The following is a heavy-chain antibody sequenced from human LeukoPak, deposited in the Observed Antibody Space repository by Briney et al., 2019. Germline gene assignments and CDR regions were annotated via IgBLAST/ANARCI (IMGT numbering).Heavy chain of an antibody. CDR3: ASAYCGGDCYSPGATNYYYYGMDV. Sequence: ASVEVSCKASGYTFTSYDINWVRQATGQGLEWMGWMNPNSGNTGYAQKFQGRVTMTRNTSISTAYMELSSLISEDTAVYYCASAYCGGDCYSPGATNYYYYGMDVWGQGTTVTVSS. CDR1: GYTFTSYD. V-gene: IGHV1-8*01. CDR2: MNPNSGNT. J-gene: IGHJ6*02. D-gene: IGHD2-21*02.